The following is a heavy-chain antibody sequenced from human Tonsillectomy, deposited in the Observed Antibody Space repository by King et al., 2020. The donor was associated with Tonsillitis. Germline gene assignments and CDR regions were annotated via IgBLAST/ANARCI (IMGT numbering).Heavy chain of an antibody. D-gene: IGHD3-16*01. CDR3: ARNQGLLTPYDYYYGMDV. V-gene: IGHV1-46*01. CDR1: EYTFSSPY. CDR2: INPTGSST. Sequence: QLVQSGAEVKKPGASVKISCKASEYTFSSPYIHWVRQAPGEGLDWMGIINPTGSSTTYAQKFQGRVTLTRDTSTSTVYMELRSLRSEDTAVYYWARNQGLLTPYDYYYGMDVWGQGTTVTVSS. J-gene: IGHJ6*02.